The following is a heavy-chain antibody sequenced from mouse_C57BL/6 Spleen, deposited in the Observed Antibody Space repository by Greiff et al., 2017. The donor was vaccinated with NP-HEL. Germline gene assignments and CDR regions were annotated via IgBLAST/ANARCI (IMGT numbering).Heavy chain of an antibody. Sequence: VQLQQSGAELVKPGASVKISCKASGYAFSSYWMNWVKQRPGKGLEWIGQIYPGDGDTNYNGKFKGKATLTADKSSSTAYMQLSSLTSQDSAVYFCARSGGYSNPDYWGQGTTLTVSS. V-gene: IGHV1-80*01. CDR3: ARSGGYSNPDY. CDR1: GYAFSSYW. CDR2: IYPGDGDT. D-gene: IGHD2-5*01. J-gene: IGHJ2*01.